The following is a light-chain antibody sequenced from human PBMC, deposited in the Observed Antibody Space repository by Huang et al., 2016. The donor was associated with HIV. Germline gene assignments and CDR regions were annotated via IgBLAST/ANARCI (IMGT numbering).Light chain of an antibody. CDR3: RQSIQRRRT. V-gene: IGKV2-30*02. CDR1: QSLVHSDGDTY. CDR2: KVS. Sequence: DVVMTQSPLSLPVTLGQPASISCRASQSLVHSDGDTYLNWFQQRLGQSPRRLIYKVSERDSCDPDRFSGSGSGSDLALEISRMEAEDNEVYYCRQSIQRRRTFGQGAKREIK. J-gene: IGKJ2*01.